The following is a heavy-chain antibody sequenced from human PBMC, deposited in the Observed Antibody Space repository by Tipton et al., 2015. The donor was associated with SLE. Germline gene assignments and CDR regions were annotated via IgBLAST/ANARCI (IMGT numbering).Heavy chain of an antibody. CDR3: ARDREAGDGYNFDY. Sequence: TLSLPCTVSGGSINSHYLHWIRQPPRKRLEWIGYIHHTGSTHYNPPLRSRVTILVDRSQNQFSLKLSSVTAADTAVYYCARDREAGDGYNFDYWGQGTLVTVSS. D-gene: IGHD5-24*01. CDR2: IHHTGST. CDR1: GGSINSHY. V-gene: IGHV4-59*11. J-gene: IGHJ4*02.